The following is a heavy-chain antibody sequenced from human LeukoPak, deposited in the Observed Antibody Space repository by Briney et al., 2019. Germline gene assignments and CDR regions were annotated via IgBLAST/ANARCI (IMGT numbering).Heavy chain of an antibody. CDR3: ARDARDYGDYEGAPFDY. CDR1: GFTFSSYW. Sequence: GGSLRLSCAASGFTFSSYWMSWVRQAPGKGLEWVAIIKQDGSEKYYVDSVKGRFTISRDNAKNSLYLQMNSLRAEDTAVYYCARDARDYGDYEGAPFDYWGQGTLVTVSS. J-gene: IGHJ4*02. CDR2: IKQDGSEK. V-gene: IGHV3-7*01. D-gene: IGHD4-17*01.